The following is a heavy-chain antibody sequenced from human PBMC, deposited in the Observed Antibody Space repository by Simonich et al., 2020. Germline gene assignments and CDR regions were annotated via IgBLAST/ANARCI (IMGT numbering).Heavy chain of an antibody. V-gene: IGHV3-30*07. Sequence: QVQLVESGGGVVQPGRSLRLSCAASGLTFSSYAMHWVRQAPGEGLEWVAVKPYDGSNTDSADSVKGRFTISRDNSKNTLYLQMNSLRAEDTAVYYCARDGERYCGGDCYSYFDYWGQGTLVTVSS. D-gene: IGHD2-21*02. J-gene: IGHJ4*02. CDR2: KPYDGSNT. CDR3: ARDGERYCGGDCYSYFDY. CDR1: GLTFSSYA.